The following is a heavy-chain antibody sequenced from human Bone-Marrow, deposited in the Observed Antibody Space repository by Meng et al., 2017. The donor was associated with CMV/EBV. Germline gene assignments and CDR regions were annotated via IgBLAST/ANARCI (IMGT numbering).Heavy chain of an antibody. Sequence: GGSLRLSCAASGFTFSSYGMHWVRQAPGKGLEWVAFIRYDGSNKYYADSVKGRFTISRDNSKNTLYLQMNSLRAEDTAVYYCAKAVGRMVTIPGDYWGQGTLVTVSS. CDR3: AKAVGRMVTIPGDY. CDR1: GFTFSSYG. V-gene: IGHV3-30*02. CDR2: IRYDGSNK. D-gene: IGHD5-24*01. J-gene: IGHJ4*02.